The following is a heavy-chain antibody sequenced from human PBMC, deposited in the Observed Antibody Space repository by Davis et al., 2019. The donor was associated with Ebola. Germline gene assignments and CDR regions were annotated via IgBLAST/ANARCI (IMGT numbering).Heavy chain of an antibody. CDR2: IYYSGST. CDR3: ARQGAGFDP. CDR1: GGSISGYY. Sequence: SETLSLTCTVSGGSISGYYWSWIRQSPGKGLEWIGYIYYSGSTNYNPSLKSRVTISVDTSKNQFSLKLSSVTAADTAVYYCARQGAGFDPWGQGTLVTVSS. J-gene: IGHJ5*02. D-gene: IGHD4/OR15-4a*01. V-gene: IGHV4-59*08.